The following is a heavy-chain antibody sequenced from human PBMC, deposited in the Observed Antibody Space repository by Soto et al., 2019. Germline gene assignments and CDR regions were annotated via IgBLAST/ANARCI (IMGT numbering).Heavy chain of an antibody. D-gene: IGHD6-13*01. CDR1: GGSISSGGYY. J-gene: IGHJ5*02. CDR3: ARDGGIAAAGKEDWFVP. V-gene: IGHV4-31*03. CDR2: IYYSGST. Sequence: SETLSLTCTVSGGSISSGGYYWSWIRHHPGKGLEWIGYIYYSGSTYYNPSLKSRVTISVDTSKNQFSLKLSSVTAADTAVYYCARDGGIAAAGKEDWFVPWCQGTLVTVSS.